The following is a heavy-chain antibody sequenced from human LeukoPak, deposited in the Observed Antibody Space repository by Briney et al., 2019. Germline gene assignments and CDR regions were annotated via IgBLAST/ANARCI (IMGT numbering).Heavy chain of an antibody. J-gene: IGHJ3*02. V-gene: IGHV3-21*01. D-gene: IGHD3-9*01. CDR1: GFTFSSYS. Sequence: GGSLRLSCAASGFTFSSYSMNWVRQAPGKGLEWVSSISSSSSYIYYADSVKGRFTISRDNAKNSLYLQMNSLRAEDTAVYYCARDWYYDILTGWSEDAFDIWGQGIMVTVSS. CDR3: ARDWYYDILTGWSEDAFDI. CDR2: ISSSSSYI.